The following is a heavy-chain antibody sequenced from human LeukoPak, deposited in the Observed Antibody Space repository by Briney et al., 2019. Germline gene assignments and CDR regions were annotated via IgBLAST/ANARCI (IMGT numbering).Heavy chain of an antibody. Sequence: SETLSLTCTVSGASISPYYWGWIRQPPGKGLEWIGYIYYSGSTNYNPSLKSRVTISVDTSKNQFSLKLSSVTAADTAVYYCAREGGCNYGRWFDPWGQGTLVTVSS. D-gene: IGHD5-24*01. CDR3: AREGGCNYGRWFDP. V-gene: IGHV4-59*01. CDR2: IYYSGST. CDR1: GASISPYY. J-gene: IGHJ5*02.